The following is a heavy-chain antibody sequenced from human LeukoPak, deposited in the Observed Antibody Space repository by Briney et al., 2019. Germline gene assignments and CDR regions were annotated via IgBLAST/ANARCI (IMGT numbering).Heavy chain of an antibody. J-gene: IGHJ4*02. CDR1: GGTFSSYA. CDR2: IIPIFGTA. D-gene: IGHD3-10*01. V-gene: IGHV1-69*13. Sequence: SVKVSCNASGGTFSSYAISWVRQAPGQGLEWMGGIIPIFGTANYAQKFQGRVTITADESTSTAYMELSSLRSEDTAVYYCASTPIISYGSGSYYDYWGQGTLVTVSS. CDR3: ASTPIISYGSGSYYDY.